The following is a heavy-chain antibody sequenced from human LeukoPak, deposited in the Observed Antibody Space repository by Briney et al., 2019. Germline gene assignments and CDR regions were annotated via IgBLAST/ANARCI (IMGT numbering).Heavy chain of an antibody. CDR2: IIPIFGTA. J-gene: IGHJ4*02. CDR3: ARVGGYDYRLDY. D-gene: IGHD5-12*01. V-gene: IGHV1-69*13. CDR1: GGTFSSYA. Sequence: GASVKVSCTASGGTFSSYAISWVRQAPGQGLEWMGGIIPIFGTANYAQKFQGRVTITADESTSTAYMELSSLRSEDTAVYYCARVGGYDYRLDYWGQGTLVTVSS.